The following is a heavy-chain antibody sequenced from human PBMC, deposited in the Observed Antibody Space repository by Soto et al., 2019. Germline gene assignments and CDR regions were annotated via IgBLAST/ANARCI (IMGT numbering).Heavy chain of an antibody. CDR1: GGSISSSDYY. V-gene: IGHV4-39*01. Sequence: SETLSLTCSVTGGSISSSDYYWVWIRQPPGKGLEWIVSILHTGSTYYNPSLESRVTISVDTSKNQFSLQLSSVTAADTAVYYCARSPWLLLCYYFASWGQGTLVIVSS. D-gene: IGHD2-15*01. CDR2: ILHTGST. CDR3: ARSPWLLLCYYFAS. J-gene: IGHJ4*02.